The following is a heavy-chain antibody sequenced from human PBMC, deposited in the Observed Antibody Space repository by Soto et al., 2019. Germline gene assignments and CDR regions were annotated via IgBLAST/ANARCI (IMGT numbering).Heavy chain of an antibody. Sequence: GLTLASPTEALALRCTVSGLSLDSGRLGVSWIRQPPGKSLEWLAHIFSNDEKSYSTSLKSRLTISKDNSRSQVVLTMTNVDPVDSGTYYCALIKDCSRTDCYLASFDPWGQGTLVTVS. J-gene: IGHJ5*02. CDR1: GLSLDSGRLG. D-gene: IGHD2-2*01. CDR2: IFSNDEK. CDR3: ALIKDCSRTDCYLASFDP. V-gene: IGHV2-26*01.